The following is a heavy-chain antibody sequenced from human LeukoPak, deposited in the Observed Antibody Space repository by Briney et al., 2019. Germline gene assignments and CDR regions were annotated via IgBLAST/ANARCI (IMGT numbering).Heavy chain of an antibody. CDR2: ISGSGATP. D-gene: IGHD6-19*01. J-gene: IGHJ5*02. CDR3: AKDRYSSVWNDNWFDP. CDR1: GFSFSSYA. V-gene: IGHV3-23*01. Sequence: PGGSLRLSCAASGFSFSSYAMSWVRQAPGKGLEWVSTISGSGATPYHADSVKGRFTISRDNSNNTLYLQMNSLRAEDTAVYYCAKDRYSSVWNDNWFDPWGQGTLVTVSS.